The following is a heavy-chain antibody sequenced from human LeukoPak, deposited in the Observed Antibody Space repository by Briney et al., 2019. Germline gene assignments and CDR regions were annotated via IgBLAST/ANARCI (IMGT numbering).Heavy chain of an antibody. Sequence: GGSLRLSCAASGFTFSTYGMHWARQAPGKGLEWMTFIQAGGDEKYYAESVKGRFTVSRDNSKNTLYLQMNSLRAEDTAVYYCARDTPGYGGDGFDYWGQGALVTVSS. J-gene: IGHJ4*02. D-gene: IGHD4-23*01. V-gene: IGHV3-30*02. CDR3: ARDTPGYGGDGFDY. CDR1: GFTFSTYG. CDR2: IQAGGDEK.